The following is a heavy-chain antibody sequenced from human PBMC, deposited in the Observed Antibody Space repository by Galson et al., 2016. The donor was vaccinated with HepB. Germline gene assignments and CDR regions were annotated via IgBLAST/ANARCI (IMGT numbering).Heavy chain of an antibody. V-gene: IGHV1-2*04. J-gene: IGHJ4*02. CDR3: ARDPTSGGSSYLDS. CDR2: INPNSGDT. CDR1: GYTFTDYY. D-gene: IGHD2-15*01. Sequence: SVKVSCKASGYTFTDYYIHWVRQAPGQGLEWMGWINPNSGDTNSAQKFQGWVTMTRDTSISTAYMELSRLRSDDTAVYYCARDPTSGGSSYLDSWGQGTQVTVSS.